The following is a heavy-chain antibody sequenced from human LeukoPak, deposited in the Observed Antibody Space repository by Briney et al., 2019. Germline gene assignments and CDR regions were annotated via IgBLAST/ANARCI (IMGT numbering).Heavy chain of an antibody. J-gene: IGHJ6*02. D-gene: IGHD1-14*01. Sequence: PGGSLRLSCAASGFTFSSYAITWVRQAPGKGLEWVSAVSSNGAKTYYADSVKGRFTISRDNYKNMVFLQMNSLRAEDTAVYYCARDRTGCMDVWGQGTTVTVSS. V-gene: IGHV3-23*01. CDR2: VSSNGAKT. CDR1: GFTFSSYA. CDR3: ARDRTGCMDV.